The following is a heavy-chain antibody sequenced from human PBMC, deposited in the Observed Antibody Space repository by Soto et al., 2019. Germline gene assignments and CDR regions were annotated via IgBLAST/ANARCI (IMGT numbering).Heavy chain of an antibody. J-gene: IGHJ6*01. V-gene: IGHV6-1*01. CDR2: TYYRSKWYK. Sequence: SQTLPVTCAISGDSVSTKIAAWNCIKTSPSRGLEWLGRTYYRSKWYKDYAVSVKGRITINPDTSRNQFSLQLNSVTPDDTAVYYCARGGRSYFYGMDVWGQGTTVTVSS. CDR1: GDSVSTKIAA. CDR3: ARGGRSYFYGMDV.